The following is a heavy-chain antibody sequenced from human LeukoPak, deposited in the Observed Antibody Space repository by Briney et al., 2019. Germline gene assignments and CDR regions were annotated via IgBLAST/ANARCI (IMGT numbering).Heavy chain of an antibody. J-gene: IGHJ4*02. CDR1: GFTFSSYG. CDR3: ARGSSMVRGVRKYFDY. D-gene: IGHD3-10*01. Sequence: GGSLRLSCAASGFTFSSYGMHWVRQAPGKGLEWVAFIRYDGSNKYYADSVKGRFTISRDNSKNTLYLQMNSLRAEDTAVYYCARGSSMVRGVRKYFDYWGQGTLVTVSS. CDR2: IRYDGSNK. V-gene: IGHV3-30*02.